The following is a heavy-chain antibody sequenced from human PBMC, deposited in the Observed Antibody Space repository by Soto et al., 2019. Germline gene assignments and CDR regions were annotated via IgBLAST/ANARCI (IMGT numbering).Heavy chain of an antibody. D-gene: IGHD6-13*01. CDR3: ARVRRSISRPDAFDI. J-gene: IGHJ3*02. CDR2: IDYTGST. V-gene: IGHV4-59*01. Sequence: QVQLQESGPGLVKPSETLSLTCTVSGGSISTYYWSWIRQPPGKGLEWIGYIDYTGSTNYNPSLKSRVTISLDTSKSQFSLRLTSVTAADTAVYYCARVRRSISRPDAFDIWGQGTTVTVSS. CDR1: GGSISTYY.